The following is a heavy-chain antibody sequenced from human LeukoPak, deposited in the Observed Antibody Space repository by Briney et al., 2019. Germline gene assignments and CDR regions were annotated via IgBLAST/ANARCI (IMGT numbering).Heavy chain of an antibody. CDR3: ARHGHHYYGSGSIDY. CDR1: GASISSSSYY. Sequence: SETLSLTCTVSGASISSSSYYWGWIRQPPGKGLEWIGIIYYSGSTYYNPSLKSRVTISVDTSKNQFSLKLSSVTAADTAVYYCARHGHHYYGSGSIDYWGQGTLVTVSS. CDR2: IYYSGST. J-gene: IGHJ4*02. V-gene: IGHV4-39*01. D-gene: IGHD3-10*01.